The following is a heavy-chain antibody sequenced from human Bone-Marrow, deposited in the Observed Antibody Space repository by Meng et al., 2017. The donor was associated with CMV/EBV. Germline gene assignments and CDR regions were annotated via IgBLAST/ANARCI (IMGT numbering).Heavy chain of an antibody. J-gene: IGHJ6*02. CDR3: ARVKTGYCSSTSCYPPLYGMDV. D-gene: IGHD2-2*01. CDR2: IYPNSGGT. V-gene: IGHV1-2*02. Sequence: ASVKVSCKASGYTFTDHYFHWVRQAPGQGLEWMGWIYPNSGGTHYAQKFQGRLTVTTDTSISTGYMELSSLRSEDTAVYYCARVKTGYCSSTSCYPPLYGMDVWGQGTTVTVSS. CDR1: GYTFTDHY.